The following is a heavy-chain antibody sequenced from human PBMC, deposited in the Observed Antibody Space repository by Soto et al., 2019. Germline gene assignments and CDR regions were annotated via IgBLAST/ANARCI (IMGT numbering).Heavy chain of an antibody. Sequence: QVQLQQWGAGLLKPSETLSLTCAVYGGPFSGYYWSWIRQPPGKGLEWIGEINHSGSTNYNPSLKSRVTISVDTSKNQFSLKLSSVTAADTAVYYCARGRQQWLAVIWCFDLWGRGTLVPVSS. D-gene: IGHD6-19*01. J-gene: IGHJ2*01. CDR3: ARGRQQWLAVIWCFDL. CDR1: GGPFSGYY. V-gene: IGHV4-34*01. CDR2: INHSGST.